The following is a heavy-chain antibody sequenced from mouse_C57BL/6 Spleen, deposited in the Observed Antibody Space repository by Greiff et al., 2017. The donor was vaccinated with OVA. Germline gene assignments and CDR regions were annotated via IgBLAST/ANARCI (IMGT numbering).Heavy chain of an antibody. CDR1: GYTFTDYN. Sequence: VQLQQSGPELVKPGASVKMSCKASGYTFTDYNMHWVKQSHGKSLEWIGYINPNNGGTSYNQKFKGKATLTVNKSSSTAYMELRILTSEDSAVYYCARNYGSGYYAMDYWGQGTSVTVSS. CDR3: ARNYGSGYYAMDY. D-gene: IGHD1-1*01. V-gene: IGHV1-22*01. J-gene: IGHJ4*01. CDR2: INPNNGGT.